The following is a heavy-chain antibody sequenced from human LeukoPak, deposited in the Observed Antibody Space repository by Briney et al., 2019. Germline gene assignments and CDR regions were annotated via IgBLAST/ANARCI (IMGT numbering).Heavy chain of an antibody. J-gene: IGHJ4*02. Sequence: SETLSLTCAVSGGSISSGGYSWSWIRQPPGTGLEWIGYIYHSGSTYYNPSLKGRVTISVDRSKNQFSLKVSSVTAADTAVYYCARSDSGTYAYWGQGILVTVSS. CDR2: IYHSGST. CDR3: ARSDSGTYAY. D-gene: IGHD3-10*01. CDR1: GGSISSGGYS. V-gene: IGHV4-30-2*01.